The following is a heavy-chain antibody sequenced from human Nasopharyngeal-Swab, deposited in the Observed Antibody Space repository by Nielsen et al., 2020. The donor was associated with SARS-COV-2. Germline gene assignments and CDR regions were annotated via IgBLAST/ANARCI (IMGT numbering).Heavy chain of an antibody. J-gene: IGHJ6*03. CDR1: GYTFTSYG. Sequence: ASVKVSCKASGYTFTSYGISWVRQAPGQGLEWMGWISAYNGNTNYAQKLQGRLTMTTDTSTSTAYMELRSLRSNDTAVYYCARDAEWLRFLAGGYMDVWGKGTTVTVSS. CDR3: ARDAEWLRFLAGGYMDV. CDR2: ISAYNGNT. D-gene: IGHD5-12*01. V-gene: IGHV1-18*04.